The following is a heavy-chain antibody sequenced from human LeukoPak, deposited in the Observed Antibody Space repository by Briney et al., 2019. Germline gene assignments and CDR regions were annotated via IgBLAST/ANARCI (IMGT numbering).Heavy chain of an antibody. Sequence: PGGSLRLSCAASEFTVSSNYMSWVRQAPGKGLEWVSVIYSGGSTYYADSVKGRFTISRDNSKNTLYLQMNSLRAEDTAVYYCARGWSSSTPPYYFDYWGQGTLVTVSS. D-gene: IGHD6-6*01. CDR1: EFTVSSNY. V-gene: IGHV3-53*01. CDR2: IYSGGST. CDR3: ARGWSSSTPPYYFDY. J-gene: IGHJ4*02.